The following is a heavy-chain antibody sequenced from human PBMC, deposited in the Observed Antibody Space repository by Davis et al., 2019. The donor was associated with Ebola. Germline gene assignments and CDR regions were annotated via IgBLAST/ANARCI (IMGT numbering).Heavy chain of an antibody. CDR3: ARLYGDLYYYGMDV. V-gene: IGHV1-8*01. CDR1: GYTFTNYD. Sequence: ASVKVSCKASGYTFTNYDVHWVRQGTGQGLEWIGWMNPNSVNTGYAQKFQGRITMTRNTSISTAYMELSSLRSEDKAVYYCARLYGDLYYYGMDVWGQGTTVTVSS. D-gene: IGHD4-17*01. CDR2: MNPNSVNT. J-gene: IGHJ6*02.